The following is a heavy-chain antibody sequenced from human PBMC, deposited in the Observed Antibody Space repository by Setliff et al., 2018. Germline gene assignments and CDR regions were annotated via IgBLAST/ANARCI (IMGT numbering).Heavy chain of an antibody. CDR1: GGSISSGGYY. V-gene: IGHV4-31*03. CDR3: ARSAGYSSSWYNYYYGMDV. CDR2: IYYSGNT. D-gene: IGHD6-13*01. J-gene: IGHJ6*02. Sequence: SETLSLTCTVSGGSISSGGYYWSWIRQHPGKGLEWIGYIYYSGNTYYNPSLTSRVTIAVDTSKDQFSLKLSSVTAADTAVYYCARSAGYSSSWYNYYYGMDVWGQGTTVTVSS.